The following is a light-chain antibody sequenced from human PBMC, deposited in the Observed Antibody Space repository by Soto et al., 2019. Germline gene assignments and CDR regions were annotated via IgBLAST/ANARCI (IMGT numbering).Light chain of an antibody. V-gene: IGKV4-1*01. CDR1: QSVLLTSNNKNY. CDR2: WAS. CDR3: QQYYTTLT. J-gene: IGKJ4*01. Sequence: DIVMTQSPDSLAVSLGERATINCKSSQSVLLTSNNKNYLAWYQQKPGQPPKVLISWASTRESGVPDRFSGSGAGTDFTLTNTRLQAEDVAVYYCQQYYTTLTFGGGTKVEIK.